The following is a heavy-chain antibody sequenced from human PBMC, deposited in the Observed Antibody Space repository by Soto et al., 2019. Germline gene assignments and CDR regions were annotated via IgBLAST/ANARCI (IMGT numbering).Heavy chain of an antibody. CDR1: GYTFTSYG. CDR3: ARGPRYYCSNTSCYASPYDY. CDR2: ISAYNGNT. D-gene: IGHD2-2*01. Sequence: QVQLVQSGAEVKKPGASVKVSCKASGYTFTSYGISWVRQAPGQGLEWMGWISAYNGNTNYAQKLQGRVTMTTDTSTSTAYMELRSLRSDETAVYYCARGPRYYCSNTSCYASPYDYWGQGTLVTVSS. V-gene: IGHV1-18*01. J-gene: IGHJ4*02.